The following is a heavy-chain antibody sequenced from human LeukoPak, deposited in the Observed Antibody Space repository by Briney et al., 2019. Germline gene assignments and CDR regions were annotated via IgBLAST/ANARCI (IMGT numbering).Heavy chain of an antibody. CDR3: ARVGSSSTWAHDAFDI. CDR2: IYYSGST. V-gene: IGHV4-59*01. J-gene: IGHJ3*02. Sequence: SETLSLTCTVSGGSISSYYWSWIRQPPGKGLEWIGYIYYSGSTNYNPSLKSRVTISVDTSKNQLSLKLSSVTAADTAVYYCARVGSSSTWAHDAFDIWAKGQWSPSLQ. D-gene: IGHD6-6*01. CDR1: GGSISSYY.